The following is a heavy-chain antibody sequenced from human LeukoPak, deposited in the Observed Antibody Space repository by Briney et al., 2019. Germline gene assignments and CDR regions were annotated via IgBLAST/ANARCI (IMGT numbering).Heavy chain of an antibody. J-gene: IGHJ3*02. V-gene: IGHV3-66*01. CDR3: ARINYRAFSI. CDR1: AFTVSTNY. Sequence: GGSLRLSCVASAFTVSTNYMIWVRQAPGKGLEWVSLIYGDGSTYYADSVKGRVTIPRDNSKNTVFLQMNSLRAEDTALYYCARINYRAFSIWGQGTMVTVSS. CDR2: IYGDGST. D-gene: IGHD4-11*01.